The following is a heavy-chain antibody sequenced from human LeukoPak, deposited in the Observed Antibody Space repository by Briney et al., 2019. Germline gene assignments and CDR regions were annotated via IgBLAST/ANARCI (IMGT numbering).Heavy chain of an antibody. V-gene: IGHV4-34*01. CDR3: ASTAYYFDY. J-gene: IGHJ4*02. CDR1: GESFSGFH. Sequence: PSETLSLTCAVYGESFSGFHWNWIRQSPGKGLEWIGEINHSGSTNYNPSLKSRVTISVDTSKNQFSLKLSSVTAADTAVYYCASTAYYFDYWGQGTLVTVSS. CDR2: INHSGST.